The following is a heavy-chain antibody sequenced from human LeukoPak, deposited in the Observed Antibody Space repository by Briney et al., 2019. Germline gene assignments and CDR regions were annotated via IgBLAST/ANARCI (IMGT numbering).Heavy chain of an antibody. D-gene: IGHD3-10*01. J-gene: IGHJ6*03. CDR2: INHRRST. CDR3: AREASEWFGSDYYHYMDV. V-gene: IGHV4-34*01. CDR1: GGSFSGYY. Sequence: SETLSLTCAVYGGSFSGYYRTWIRQPPGKGLEWIGEINHRRSTKYSPSLKSRVTISVDTSKNQFSLKLSSVTAADTAVYYCAREASEWFGSDYYHYMDVWGKGTTVTISS.